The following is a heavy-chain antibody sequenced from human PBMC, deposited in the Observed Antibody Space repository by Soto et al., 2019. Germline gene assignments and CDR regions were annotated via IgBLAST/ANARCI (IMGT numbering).Heavy chain of an antibody. D-gene: IGHD3-10*01. CDR2: IIPILGIA. V-gene: IGHV1-69*08. CDR3: ARDSDYYGSGSSFDY. J-gene: IGHJ4*02. Sequence: QVQLVQSGAEVKKPGSSVKVSCKASGGTFSSYTISWVRQAPGQGLEWMGRIIPILGIANYAQKFQGRVTITADKSTSTAYMELSSLRSEDTAVYCCARDSDYYGSGSSFDYWGQGTLVTVSS. CDR1: GGTFSSYT.